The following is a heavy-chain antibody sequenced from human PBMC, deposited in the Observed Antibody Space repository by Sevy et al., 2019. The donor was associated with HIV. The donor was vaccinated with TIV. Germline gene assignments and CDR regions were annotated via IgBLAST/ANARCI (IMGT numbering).Heavy chain of an antibody. J-gene: IGHJ4*02. Sequence: GGSLRLSCAASGFTLSNYGMHWVRQVPGRGLEWLTFIRYDGSDKYYAASVKGRFTISRDDSKNTLYLQMDSLSAEDTAIYYCAKDLVGPGRRYFDYWGQGTLVTVSS. CDR1: GFTLSNYG. V-gene: IGHV3-30*02. CDR2: IRYDGSDK. CDR3: AKDLVGPGRRYFDY. D-gene: IGHD2-15*01.